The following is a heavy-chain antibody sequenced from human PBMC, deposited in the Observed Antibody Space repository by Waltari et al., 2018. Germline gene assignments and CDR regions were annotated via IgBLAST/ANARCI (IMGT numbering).Heavy chain of an antibody. CDR1: AFPCSSYV. V-gene: IGHV3-30*02. CDR3: AKSPVYYGDPEHFDY. Sequence: QVRLVEFVGRVVRPGGSLSLSCAPPAFPCSSYVILRVGQAHGKGLAWVAFIRYDGSNKYYADSVKGRFTISRDNSKNTLYLQMNSLRAEDTAVYYCAKSPVYYGDPEHFDYWGQGTLVTVSS. J-gene: IGHJ4*02. D-gene: IGHD4-17*01. CDR2: IRYDGSNK.